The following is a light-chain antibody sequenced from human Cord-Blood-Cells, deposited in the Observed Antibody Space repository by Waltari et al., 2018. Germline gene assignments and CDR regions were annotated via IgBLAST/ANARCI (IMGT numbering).Light chain of an antibody. CDR3: SSYTSSSTWV. CDR1: NSDVGGYNY. CDR2: DVR. V-gene: IGLV2-14*03. Sequence: QSALTQPAPVSGSPGQSITISCTGTNSDVGGYNYVSWYQQHPGKAPKLMIYDVRNRPSGVSNRFSGSKSGNTASLTISGLQAEDEADYYCSSYTSSSTWVFGGGTKLTVL. J-gene: IGLJ3*02.